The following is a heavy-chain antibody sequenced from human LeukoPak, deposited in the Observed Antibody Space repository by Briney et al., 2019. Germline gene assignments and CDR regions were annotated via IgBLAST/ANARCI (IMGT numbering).Heavy chain of an antibody. D-gene: IGHD5-24*01. J-gene: IGHJ4*02. V-gene: IGHV2-5*01. Sequence: SGPTLVNPTQTLTLTCTFSGFSLGSPGVGVGWIRQPPGKALQWLALVYWSDEKRYSPSLKSRLAISKDTSKNQVVLTMTNMNPVDTATYYCVHDGAGYKGFDYWGLGILVTASS. CDR1: GFSLGSPGVG. CDR3: VHDGAGYKGFDY. CDR2: VYWSDEK.